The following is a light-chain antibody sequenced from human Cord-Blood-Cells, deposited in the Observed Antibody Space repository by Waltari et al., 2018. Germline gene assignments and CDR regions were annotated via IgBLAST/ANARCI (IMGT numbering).Light chain of an antibody. CDR3: CSYAGSSTHVV. J-gene: IGLJ2*01. CDR2: EGS. V-gene: IGLV2-23*01. Sequence: QSALTQPASVSGSPGQSITISCTGTSSDVGSYNLFSCYQQHPGKAPKLMIYEGSKRPSGVSNRFSGSKSGNTASLTISGLQAEDEADYYCCSYAGSSTHVVFGGGTKLTVL. CDR1: SSDVGSYNL.